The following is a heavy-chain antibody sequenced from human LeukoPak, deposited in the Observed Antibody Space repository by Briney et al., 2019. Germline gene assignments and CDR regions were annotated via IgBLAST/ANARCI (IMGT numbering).Heavy chain of an antibody. CDR1: GFTFSSYW. V-gene: IGHV3-7*01. CDR2: IKQDGSEK. Sequence: AGGSLRLSCAASGFTFSSYWMSWVRQAPGKGLEWVANIKQDGSEKYYVDSVKGRFTISRDNAKNSLYLQMNSLRAEDTAVYYCARARRFLEWLLGTKNFDYWGQGTLVTVSS. D-gene: IGHD3-3*01. CDR3: ARARRFLEWLLGTKNFDY. J-gene: IGHJ4*02.